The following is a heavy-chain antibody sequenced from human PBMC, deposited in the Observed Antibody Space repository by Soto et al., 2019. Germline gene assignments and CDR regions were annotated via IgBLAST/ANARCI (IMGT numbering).Heavy chain of an antibody. J-gene: IGHJ4*02. CDR3: AKGGYSSSWFNPGDN. Sequence: QVQLVESGGGVVQPGRSLRLSCAASGFTFSSNGMHWVRQAPGKGLEWVAVISYDGRSKYYADSVKGRFTISRDNSKNTLYLQINSLRAEDTAVYYCAKGGYSSSWFNPGDNWGQGTLVTVSS. V-gene: IGHV3-30*18. CDR2: ISYDGRSK. D-gene: IGHD6-13*01. CDR1: GFTFSSNG.